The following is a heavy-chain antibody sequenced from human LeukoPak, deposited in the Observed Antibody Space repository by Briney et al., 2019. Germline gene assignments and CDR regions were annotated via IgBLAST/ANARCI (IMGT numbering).Heavy chain of an antibody. CDR3: AKGGTIEEQLSGWDC. CDR1: DDSISDYY. D-gene: IGHD6-19*01. CDR2: FHNSGTS. J-gene: IGHJ4*02. V-gene: IGHV4-59*12. Sequence: SETLSLTCTVSDDSISDYYRGWIRQPPGKGLEWIGYFHNSGTSTYNPSLKSRVTISADTSKNQFSLKLSSVTAADTAVYYCAKGGTIEEQLSGWDCWGQGTLVTVSS.